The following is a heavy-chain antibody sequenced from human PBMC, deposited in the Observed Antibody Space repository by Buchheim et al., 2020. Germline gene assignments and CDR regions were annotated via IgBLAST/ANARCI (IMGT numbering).Heavy chain of an antibody. CDR1: GGSFSGYY. D-gene: IGHD1-1*01. V-gene: IGHV4-34*01. CDR2: INHSGST. J-gene: IGHJ3*02. Sequence: QVQLQQWGAGLLKPSETLSLTCAVYGGSFSGYYWNWIRQPPGKGLEWIGEINHSGSTNYNPSLKSPVTMSVDTSKNQFSLKLSSVTAADTAVYYCARVEAGRRKAFDIWGQGT. CDR3: ARVEAGRRKAFDI.